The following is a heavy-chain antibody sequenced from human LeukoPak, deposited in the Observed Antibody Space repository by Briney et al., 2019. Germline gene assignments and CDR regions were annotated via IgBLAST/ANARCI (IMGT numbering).Heavy chain of an antibody. CDR2: IVPVIGVA. D-gene: IGHD3-10*01. J-gene: IGHJ4*02. CDR3: ASGEGTDYFGVQTYSYFDT. V-gene: IGHV1-69*02. Sequence: ASVKVSCKAPGDTLITHYISWVRQAPGQGLEWVGRIVPVIGVATYAQSLQGRVIITADRSTNTAYMELSSLRFEDSAVYFCASGEGTDYFGVQTYSYFDTWGQGTLVTVSS. CDR1: GDTLITHY.